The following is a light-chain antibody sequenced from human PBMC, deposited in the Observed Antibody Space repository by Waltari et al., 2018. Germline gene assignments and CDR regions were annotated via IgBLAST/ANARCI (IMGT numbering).Light chain of an antibody. J-gene: IGKJ4*01. CDR3: QQSHSAPLA. Sequence: DIQMTQSPSSLSASVGDRVTITCRASRAITNYVNWYQQRPGLAPKLLIYAASTLQGGVPTRFSGSGSGTDFTLTISSLQIEDFATYYCQQSHSAPLAFGGGTRV. CDR2: AAS. CDR1: RAITNY. V-gene: IGKV1-39*01.